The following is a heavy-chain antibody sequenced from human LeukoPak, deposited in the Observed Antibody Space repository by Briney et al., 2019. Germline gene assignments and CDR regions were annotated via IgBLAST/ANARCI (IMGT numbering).Heavy chain of an antibody. Sequence: GGSLRLSCAASGFTFSSYAMSWVRQAPGKGLEWVSAISGSGGSTYYADSVKGRFTISRDNAKNSLYLQMNSLRAEDTAVYYCARVGSGWRVDDYWGQGTLVTVSS. CDR2: ISGSGGST. J-gene: IGHJ4*02. CDR3: ARVGSGWRVDDY. CDR1: GFTFSSYA. D-gene: IGHD6-19*01. V-gene: IGHV3-23*01.